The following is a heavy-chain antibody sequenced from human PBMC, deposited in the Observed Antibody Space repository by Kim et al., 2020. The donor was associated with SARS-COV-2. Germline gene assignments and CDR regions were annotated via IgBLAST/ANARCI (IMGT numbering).Heavy chain of an antibody. CDR3: AREEGDTAMVSSLDY. CDR2: IIPIFGTA. CDR1: GGTFSSYA. V-gene: IGHV1-69*13. J-gene: IGHJ4*02. Sequence: SVKVSCKASGGTFSSYAISWVRQAPGQGLEWMGGIIPIFGTANYAQKFQGRVTITADESTSTAYMELSSLRSEDTAVYYCAREEGDTAMVSSLDYWGQGTLVTVSS. D-gene: IGHD5-18*01.